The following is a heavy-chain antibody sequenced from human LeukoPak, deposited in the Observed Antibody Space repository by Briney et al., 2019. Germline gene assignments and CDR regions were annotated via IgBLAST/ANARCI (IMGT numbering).Heavy chain of an antibody. CDR1: GGSFSGYY. CDR2: IYYSGST. CDR3: ARGVDY. J-gene: IGHJ4*02. Sequence: SETLSLTCAVYGGSFSGYYWSWIRQPPGKGLEWIGYIYYSGSTNYNPSLKSRVTISVDTSKNQFSLKLSSVTAADTAVYYCARGVDYWGQGTLVTVSS. V-gene: IGHV4-59*01.